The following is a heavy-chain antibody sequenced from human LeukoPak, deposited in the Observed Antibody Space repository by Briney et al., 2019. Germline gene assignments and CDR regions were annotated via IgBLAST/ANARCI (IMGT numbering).Heavy chain of an antibody. Sequence: GESLKISCKGSGYSFTSYWIGWVRQMPGKGLEWMGIIYPGDSDTRYSPSFQGQVTISADKSISTAYLQWSSLKASDTAMYYCARRRRMYNWNDEATGDAFDIWGQGTMVTVSS. J-gene: IGHJ3*02. D-gene: IGHD1-1*01. CDR3: ARRRRMYNWNDEATGDAFDI. CDR1: GYSFTSYW. V-gene: IGHV5-51*01. CDR2: IYPGDSDT.